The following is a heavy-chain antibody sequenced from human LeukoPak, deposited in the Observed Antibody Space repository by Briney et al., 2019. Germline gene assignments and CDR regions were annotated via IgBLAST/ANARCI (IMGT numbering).Heavy chain of an antibody. D-gene: IGHD6-19*01. V-gene: IGHV3-7*01. CDR1: GFTFSSYW. Sequence: GGSLRLSCAASGFTFSSYWMSWVRQAPGKGLEWVANIWQDESEGYYVVSVKGRFTISRDNAKNSLYLQMDSLRAEDTAVYYCARDLGKAGGYSSAFDYWGQGTLVTVSS. CDR2: IWQDESEG. CDR3: ARDLGKAGGYSSAFDY. J-gene: IGHJ4*02.